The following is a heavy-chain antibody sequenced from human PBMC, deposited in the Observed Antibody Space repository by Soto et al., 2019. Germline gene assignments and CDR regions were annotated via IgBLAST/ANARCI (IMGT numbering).Heavy chain of an antibody. J-gene: IGHJ6*02. CDR3: ARGRAVAGRGYYYYGMDV. Sequence: QVQLVQSGAEVKKPGSSVKVSCKASGGTFSSYAISWVRQAPGQGLEWRGGIIPIFGTANYAQKFQGRVTITADESTSTADMELSSLRSEDTAVYYCARGRAVAGRGYYYYGMDVWGQGTTVTVSS. CDR2: IIPIFGTA. V-gene: IGHV1-69*01. D-gene: IGHD3-10*01. CDR1: GGTFSSYA.